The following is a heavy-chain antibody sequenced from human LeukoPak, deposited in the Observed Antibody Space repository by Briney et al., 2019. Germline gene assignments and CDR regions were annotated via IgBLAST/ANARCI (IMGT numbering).Heavy chain of an antibody. V-gene: IGHV1-18*01. D-gene: IGHD3-10*01. Sequence: GASVKVSCKASGYTFTSYGISWVRQAPGQGLEWMGWISAYSGNTNYAQKLQGRVTMTTDTSTSTAYMELRSLRSDDTAVYYCARVVVRGVIIQLGLQDFDYWGQGTLVTVSS. J-gene: IGHJ4*02. CDR3: ARVVVRGVIIQLGLQDFDY. CDR1: GYTFTSYG. CDR2: ISAYSGNT.